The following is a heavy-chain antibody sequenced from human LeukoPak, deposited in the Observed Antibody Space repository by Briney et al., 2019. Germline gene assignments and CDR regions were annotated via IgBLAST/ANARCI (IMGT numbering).Heavy chain of an antibody. J-gene: IGHJ6*02. V-gene: IGHV3-30*02. CDR3: ARARFSSWSPWGDYYGMDV. CDR2: IRFDGNNK. Sequence: GGSLRLSCAASEFIFSSYGMHWVRQAPGKGLEWVAFIRFDGNNKYYADSVKGRFTISRDNSKNTLSLQMNSLRAEDTAVYYCARARFSSWSPWGDYYGMDVWGQGTTVTVSS. D-gene: IGHD6-13*01. CDR1: EFIFSSYG.